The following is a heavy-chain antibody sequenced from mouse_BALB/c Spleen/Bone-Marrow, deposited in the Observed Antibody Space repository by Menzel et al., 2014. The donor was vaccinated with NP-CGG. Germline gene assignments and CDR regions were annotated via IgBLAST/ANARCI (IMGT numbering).Heavy chain of an antibody. Sequence: EVKLQESGGGLVKPGGSLKLSCAASGFTFSSYAMSWVRQTPEKRLEWVATISSGGSYTYYPDSVKGRFTIPRDNAKNTLYLQMSSLRSEDTAMYYCARPHYYGSSWFAYWGQGTLVTVSA. CDR2: ISSGGSYT. D-gene: IGHD1-1*01. CDR3: ARPHYYGSSWFAY. J-gene: IGHJ3*01. V-gene: IGHV5-9-3*01. CDR1: GFTFSSYA.